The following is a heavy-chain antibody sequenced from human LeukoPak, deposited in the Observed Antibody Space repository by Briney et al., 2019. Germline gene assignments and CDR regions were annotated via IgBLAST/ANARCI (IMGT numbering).Heavy chain of an antibody. V-gene: IGHV4-59*08. CDR2: VYYTGNT. CDR1: GGSISSYY. Sequence: SETLSLTCTVSGGSISSYYWSWIRQPPGKGLEWIGYVYYTGNTNYNPCLKSRVTISVDTSKNQFSLKLSSVTAADTAVYYCARPYSSGYYYHAFDIWGQGTMVTVSS. J-gene: IGHJ3*02. D-gene: IGHD3-22*01. CDR3: ARPYSSGYYYHAFDI.